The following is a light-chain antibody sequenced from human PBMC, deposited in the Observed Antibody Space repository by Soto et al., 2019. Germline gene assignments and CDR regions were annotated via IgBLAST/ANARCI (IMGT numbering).Light chain of an antibody. J-gene: IGKJ1*01. CDR2: GIS. V-gene: IGKV3-20*01. Sequence: EIVLTQSPGTLSLSPGERATLSCRASQTITSNYLAWYQQKPGQAPRLLIYGISSRATVIPDRFSGSGSGTDFTLTISRLEPEDFAVYYCQQYGSTVAFDQGTKVEIK. CDR3: QQYGSTVA. CDR1: QTITSNY.